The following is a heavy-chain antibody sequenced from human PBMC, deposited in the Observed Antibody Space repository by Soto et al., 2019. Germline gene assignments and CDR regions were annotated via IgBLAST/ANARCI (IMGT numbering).Heavy chain of an antibody. CDR1: GFTFSNAW. D-gene: IGHD3-10*01. J-gene: IGHJ3*02. CDR3: TTDLDLEWFGELPDAFDI. V-gene: IGHV3-15*07. CDR2: IKSKTDGGTT. Sequence: GGSLRLSCAASGFTFSNAWMNWVRQAPGKGLEWVGRIKSKTDGGTTDYAAPVKGRFTISRDESKNTLYLQMNSLKTEDTAVYYCTTDLDLEWFGELPDAFDIWGQGTMVTVSS.